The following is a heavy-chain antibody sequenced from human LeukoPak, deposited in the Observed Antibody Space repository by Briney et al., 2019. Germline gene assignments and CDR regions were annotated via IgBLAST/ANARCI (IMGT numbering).Heavy chain of an antibody. J-gene: IGHJ4*02. D-gene: IGHD3-22*01. CDR3: MYYYDSSGYTDPIPPGDY. V-gene: IGHV7-4-1*02. CDR1: GYTFTSYA. CDR2: INTNTGNP. Sequence: RASVKVSCKASGYTFTSYAMNWVRQAPGQGLEWMGWINTNTGNPTYAQGFTGRFVFSLDTSVSTAYLQISSLKAEDTAVYYCMYYYDSSGYTDPIPPGDYWGQGTLVTVSS.